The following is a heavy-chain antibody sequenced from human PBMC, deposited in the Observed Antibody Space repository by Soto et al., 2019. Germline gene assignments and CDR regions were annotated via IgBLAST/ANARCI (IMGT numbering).Heavy chain of an antibody. V-gene: IGHV3-33*01. CDR2: IWYDGSNK. CDR3: ARDRGSSGPGGMDV. D-gene: IGHD3-22*01. Sequence: QVQLVESGGGVVQPGRSLTLSCAASGFTFNIYAMHWVRQAPGKGLEWVAVIWYDGSNKYYADSVKGRFTISRDNSKNTLYLQMSSLRAEDTAVYYCARDRGSSGPGGMDVWGQGTTVTVSS. CDR1: GFTFNIYA. J-gene: IGHJ6*02.